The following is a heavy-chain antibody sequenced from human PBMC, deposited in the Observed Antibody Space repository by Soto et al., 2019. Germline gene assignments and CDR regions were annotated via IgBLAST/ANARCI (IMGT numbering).Heavy chain of an antibody. D-gene: IGHD3-10*01. J-gene: IGHJ6*02. V-gene: IGHV1-69*01. CDR1: GVSFNNNG. CDR2: VSPPFRTS. CDR3: ARVLYYGSGSYSPYGMDV. Sequence: QGQLVQSGAEVKKPGSSVKVSCKTSGVSFNNNGIGWVRQAPGHGLEGMGGVSPPFRTSNYARKFQGRISITADSSTGTVNMELSSLTSEDTAQYYCARVLYYGSGSYSPYGMDVWGQGTTVTVSS.